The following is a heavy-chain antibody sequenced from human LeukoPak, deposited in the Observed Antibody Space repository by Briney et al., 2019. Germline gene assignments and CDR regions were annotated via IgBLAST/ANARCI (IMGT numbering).Heavy chain of an antibody. Sequence: SVKVSCKASGGTFSSYAISWVRQAPGQGLEWMGRIIPILGIANYAQKFQGRVTITADESTSTAYMELSSLRAEDTAVYYCARDSRDLGSLGANTDYWGQGTLVTVSS. J-gene: IGHJ4*02. CDR2: IIPILGIA. CDR3: ARDSRDLGSLGANTDY. D-gene: IGHD1-26*01. V-gene: IGHV1-69*04. CDR1: GGTFSSYA.